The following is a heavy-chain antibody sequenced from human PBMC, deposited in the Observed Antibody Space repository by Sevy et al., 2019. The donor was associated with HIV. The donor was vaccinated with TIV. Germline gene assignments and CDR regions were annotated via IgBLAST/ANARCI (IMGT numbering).Heavy chain of an antibody. J-gene: IGHJ3*02. CDR1: GYTLTELS. D-gene: IGHD6-19*01. Sequence: ASVKVSCKVSGYTLTELSMHWVRQAPGKGLEWMGGFDPEDGETIYAQKFQGRVTMTADTSTDPAYMGLSSLRSEDMALYYCATGLSCGWYNAFDIWGQGTMVTVSS. CDR3: ATGLSCGWYNAFDI. CDR2: FDPEDGET. V-gene: IGHV1-24*01.